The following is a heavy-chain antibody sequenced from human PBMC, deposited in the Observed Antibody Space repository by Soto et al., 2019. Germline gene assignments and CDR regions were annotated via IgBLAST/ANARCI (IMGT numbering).Heavy chain of an antibody. CDR3: ARDLLKVKGYYYDSSGYSNWFDP. CDR2: INAGNGNT. CDR1: GYTFTSYA. D-gene: IGHD3-22*01. J-gene: IGHJ5*02. Sequence: QVQLVQSGAEVKKPGASVKVSCKASGYTFTSYAMHWVRQAPGQRLEWMGWINAGNGNTNYAQKLQGRVTMTTDTSTSTAYMELRSLRSDDTAVYYCARDLLKVKGYYYDSSGYSNWFDPWGQGTLVTVSS. V-gene: IGHV1-3*01.